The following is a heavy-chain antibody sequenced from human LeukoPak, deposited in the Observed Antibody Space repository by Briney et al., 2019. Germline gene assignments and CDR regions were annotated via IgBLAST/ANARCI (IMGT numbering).Heavy chain of an antibody. Sequence: SETLSLTCSVSGGSIVNYFWSWIRQPPGKGLEWIGYISNSGATYYSPSLKGRVTISVDTSKKVFSLNVTSVTAADTAVYFCARGPDNWYSFFDSWGQGTLVTVSS. J-gene: IGHJ4*02. CDR3: ARGPDNWYSFFDS. V-gene: IGHV4-4*09. CDR2: ISNSGAT. CDR1: GGSIVNYF. D-gene: IGHD2-21*02.